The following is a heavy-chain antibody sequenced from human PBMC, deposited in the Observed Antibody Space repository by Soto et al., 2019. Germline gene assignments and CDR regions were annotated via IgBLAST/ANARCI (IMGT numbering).Heavy chain of an antibody. CDR2: ISTRNGAT. Sequence: ASVKVSCKASGYTFNTYGIIWVRQAPGQHLEWLGGISTRNGATNYAQEFQGRVTFTTDTSTTASLKLRNLICDDTAVYFLSWVQLLPNPAADFWGQGTLVPVSS. CDR1: GYTFNTYG. V-gene: IGHV1-18*04. D-gene: IGHD1-26*01. CDR3: SWVQLLPNPAADF. J-gene: IGHJ4*02.